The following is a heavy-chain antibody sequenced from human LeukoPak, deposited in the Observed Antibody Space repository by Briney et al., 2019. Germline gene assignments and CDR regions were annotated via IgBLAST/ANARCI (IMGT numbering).Heavy chain of an antibody. V-gene: IGHV3-21*01. Sequence: GGSLRLSCAASGFTFSTYLMNWVRQAPGKGLEWVSSISSSSDYIYYVDSVKGRFTISRDNAKNSLFLQMNSLRAEDTAVYFCARGNIKFDYWGRGTLVTVSS. J-gene: IGHJ4*02. CDR3: ARGNIKFDY. CDR1: GFTFSTYL. CDR2: ISSSSDYI.